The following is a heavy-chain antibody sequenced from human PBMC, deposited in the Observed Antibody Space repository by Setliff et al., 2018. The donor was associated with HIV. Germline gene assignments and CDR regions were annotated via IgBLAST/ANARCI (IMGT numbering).Heavy chain of an antibody. Sequence: SETLSLTCTVSGASISSYYWSWIRQPPGKGLEWIGYTYTSGSTNYNPSLKSRVTISVDTSKNQFSLKLSSVTAADTAVYYCARAPGYSGYDYYYYYYMDVWGKGTTVTVSS. CDR3: ARAPGYSGYDYYYYYYMDV. V-gene: IGHV4-4*08. D-gene: IGHD5-12*01. CDR2: TYTSGST. J-gene: IGHJ6*03. CDR1: GASISSYY.